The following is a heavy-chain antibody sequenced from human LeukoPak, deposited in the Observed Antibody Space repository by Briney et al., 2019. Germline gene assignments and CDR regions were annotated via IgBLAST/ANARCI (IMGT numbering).Heavy chain of an antibody. CDR2: VHYDGSNK. Sequence: GGSLRLSCAASGLIFSNCWMTWVRQAPGKGLEWVTFVHYDGSNKYYADSVKGRFTISRDNSKNTLYLQMNSLRTEDTAVYYCANQRRDSSSSSFRFHFDYWGQGTVVTVSS. V-gene: IGHV3-30*02. J-gene: IGHJ4*02. D-gene: IGHD6-6*01. CDR1: GLIFSNCW. CDR3: ANQRRDSSSSSFRFHFDY.